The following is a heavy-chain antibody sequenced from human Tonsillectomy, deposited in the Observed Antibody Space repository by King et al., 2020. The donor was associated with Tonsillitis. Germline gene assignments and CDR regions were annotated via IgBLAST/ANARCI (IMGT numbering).Heavy chain of an antibody. CDR1: GFTFSSYS. CDR2: ISYDGSNK. V-gene: IGHV3-30*04. Sequence: VQLVQSGGGVVQPGGSLRLSCAASGFTFSSYSMHWVRQAPGKGLEWVAVISYDGSNKYYADSVKGRFTISRDNSKNTLYLQMNSLRAEDTAVYYCARVLIGGYHFDYWGQGTLVTVSS. D-gene: IGHD3-16*02. CDR3: ARVLIGGYHFDY. J-gene: IGHJ4*02.